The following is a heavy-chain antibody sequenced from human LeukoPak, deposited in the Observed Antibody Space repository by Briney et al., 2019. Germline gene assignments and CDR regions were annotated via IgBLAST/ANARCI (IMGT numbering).Heavy chain of an antibody. Sequence: PGGSLRLSCAASGFTFNSYAMSWVRQAPGKGLEWVSAISGSGGSTYYADSVKGRFTISRDNSKNTLYLQMNSLRAEDTAVYYCAKDRTLIAVAGTSNSWGQGTLVTVSS. CDR1: GFTFNSYA. V-gene: IGHV3-23*01. D-gene: IGHD6-19*01. CDR2: ISGSGGST. J-gene: IGHJ4*02. CDR3: AKDRTLIAVAGTSNS.